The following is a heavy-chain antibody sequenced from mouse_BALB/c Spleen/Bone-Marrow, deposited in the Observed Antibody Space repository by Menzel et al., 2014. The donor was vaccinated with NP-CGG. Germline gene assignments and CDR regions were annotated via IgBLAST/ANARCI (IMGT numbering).Heavy chain of an antibody. CDR1: GYTFTSYV. V-gene: IGHV1-14*01. CDR3: ASHDGYYVGWYFDV. Sequence: VQLQQSGPELVKPGTSVKMSCKASGYTFTSYVMHWVKQKPGQGLEWIGYIIPYNDGTKYNEKFKGKATLTSDKSSSAAYMELSGLTSEDSAVYYCASHDGYYVGWYFDVWGAGTTVTVSS. D-gene: IGHD2-3*01. CDR2: IIPYNDGT. J-gene: IGHJ1*01.